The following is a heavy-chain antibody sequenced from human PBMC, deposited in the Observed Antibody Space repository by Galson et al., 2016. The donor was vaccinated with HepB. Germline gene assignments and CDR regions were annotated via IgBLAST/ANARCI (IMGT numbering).Heavy chain of an antibody. V-gene: IGHV3-11*01. D-gene: IGHD3-16*01. Sequence: SLRLSCAASGFTFSDYYMSWIRQAPGKGLEWISYISSRGSAIYYADSVKGRFTISRDNTKNSLYLQMNSLRAEDTAVYYCASSPFSIRGGFNGMDVWGQGTTVTVSS. CDR1: GFTFSDYY. J-gene: IGHJ6*02. CDR2: ISSRGSAI. CDR3: ASSPFSIRGGFNGMDV.